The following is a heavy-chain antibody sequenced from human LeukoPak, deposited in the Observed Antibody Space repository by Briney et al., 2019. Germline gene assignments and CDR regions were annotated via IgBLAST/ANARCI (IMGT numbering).Heavy chain of an antibody. Sequence: GGSLRLSCAVSGFTFSTYSMNWGRQAPGKGLEWVSYISSSSRTIKYADSVKGRFTISRDNDQKSRYLQMNILRDEDTAVYYCARDLRETGFDYWGQGSLVTVSS. CDR3: ARDLRETGFDY. CDR2: ISSSSRTI. J-gene: IGHJ4*02. V-gene: IGHV3-48*02. CDR1: GFTFSTYS. D-gene: IGHD1-14*01.